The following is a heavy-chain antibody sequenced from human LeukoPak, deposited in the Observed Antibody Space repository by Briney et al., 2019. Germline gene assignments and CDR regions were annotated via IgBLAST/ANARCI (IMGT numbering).Heavy chain of an antibody. CDR3: ARDPHHYYDSSGYYGPKFDY. Sequence: GGSLRLSCAASGFTFSSYAMHWVRQAPGKGLEWVAVISYDGSNKYYADSVKGRFTISRDNSKNTLYLQMNSLRAEDTAVYYCARDPHHYYDSSGYYGPKFDYWGQGTLVTVSS. CDR2: ISYDGSNK. D-gene: IGHD3-22*01. J-gene: IGHJ4*02. CDR1: GFTFSSYA. V-gene: IGHV3-30-3*01.